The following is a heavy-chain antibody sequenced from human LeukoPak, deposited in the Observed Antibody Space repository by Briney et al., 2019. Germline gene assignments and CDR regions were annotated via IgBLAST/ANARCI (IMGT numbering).Heavy chain of an antibody. J-gene: IGHJ6*03. V-gene: IGHV3-48*01. D-gene: IGHD6-6*01. Sequence: PGGSLRLSCAASGFTFSSYSMNWVRQAPGKGLEWVSYISSSSSTIYYADSVKGRFTISRDNAKNSLYLQMNSLRAEDTAVYYCARAGRSGSSPPNMDVWGIGTTVTVSS. CDR3: ARAGRSGSSPPNMDV. CDR2: ISSSSSTI. CDR1: GFTFSSYS.